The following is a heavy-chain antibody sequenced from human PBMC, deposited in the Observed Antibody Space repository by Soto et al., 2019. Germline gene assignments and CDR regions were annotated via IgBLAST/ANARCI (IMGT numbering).Heavy chain of an antibody. CDR2: MNPNSGNT. Sequence: QVQLVQSGAEVKKPGASVKVSCKASGYTFTSYDITWVRQATGQGLEWMGWMNPNSGNTGYAQQFQGRVTMTRNISRSTAYMELSSLRSEDTAVYYCAREKLDCFDYWGQGTLVTVSS. J-gene: IGHJ4*02. V-gene: IGHV1-8*01. CDR1: GYTFTSYD. CDR3: AREKLDCFDY.